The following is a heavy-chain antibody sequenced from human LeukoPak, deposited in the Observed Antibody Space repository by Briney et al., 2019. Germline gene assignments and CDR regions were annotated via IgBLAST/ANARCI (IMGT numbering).Heavy chain of an antibody. V-gene: IGHV4-59*12. J-gene: IGHJ4*02. CDR1: GGSIGRYY. Sequence: SETLSLTCTVYGGSIGRYYWNWIRQSPGQGLEWVGYIFSSGSTNYNPSLLSRVTISVDTSKDQFSLKLSSVTAADTAVYYCARDRAYFDYGGHFDYWGQGTLVTVSS. D-gene: IGHD4-23*01. CDR2: IFSSGST. CDR3: ARDRAYFDYGGHFDY.